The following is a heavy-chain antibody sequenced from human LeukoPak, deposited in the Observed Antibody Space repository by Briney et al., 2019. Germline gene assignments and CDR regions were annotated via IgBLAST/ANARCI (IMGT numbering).Heavy chain of an antibody. D-gene: IGHD5-12*01. V-gene: IGHV3-7*03. CDR1: GFTFSSYA. J-gene: IGHJ4*02. CDR2: IKQDGSEK. CDR3: ARGGAVVASRRVYFDY. Sequence: PGGPLRLSCAASGFTFSSYAMSWVRQAPGKGLEWVANIKQDGSEKYYVDSVKGRFTISRDNAKNSLYLQMNSLRAEDTAVYYCARGGAVVASRRVYFDYWGQGTLVTVSS.